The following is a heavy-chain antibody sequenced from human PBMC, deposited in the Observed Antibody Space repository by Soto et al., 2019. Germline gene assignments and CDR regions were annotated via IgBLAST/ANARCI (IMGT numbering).Heavy chain of an antibody. CDR1: GFTFSSYS. V-gene: IGHV3-48*02. CDR2: ISSSSSTI. D-gene: IGHD3-16*01. Sequence: GGSLRLSCAASGFTFSSYSMNWVRHAPGKGLEWVSYISSSSSTIYYADSVKGRFTISRDNAKNSLYLQMNSLRDEDTAVYYCASLGSAGHMHIYYYGMDVWGQGTTVTVSS. CDR3: ASLGSAGHMHIYYYGMDV. J-gene: IGHJ6*02.